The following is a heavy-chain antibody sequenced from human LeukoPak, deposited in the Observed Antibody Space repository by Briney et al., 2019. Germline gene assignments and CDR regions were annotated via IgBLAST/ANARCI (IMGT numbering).Heavy chain of an antibody. CDR1: GFAFSSYS. V-gene: IGHV3-48*02. Sequence: PGGSLRLSWAASGFAFSSYSMNWVRRAPGKGLEWVSYITSGDNTIYYADSVKGRFTISRDNAKNSLYLQMNSLSDEDTAVYYCARVGGTSIYYYYYYMDVWGKGTTVTVSS. J-gene: IGHJ6*03. D-gene: IGHD1-1*01. CDR2: ITSGDNTI. CDR3: ARVGGTSIYYYYYYMDV.